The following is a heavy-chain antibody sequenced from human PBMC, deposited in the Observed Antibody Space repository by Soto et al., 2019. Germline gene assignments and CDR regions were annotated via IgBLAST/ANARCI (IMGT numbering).Heavy chain of an antibody. J-gene: IGHJ5*02. D-gene: IGHD2-2*01. CDR1: GFTFSSYW. CDR3: ARGIVVVPAAMVNWFDP. V-gene: IGHV3-74*01. CDR2: INSDGSST. Sequence: GGSLRLSCAASGFTFSSYWMHWVRQAPGKGLVWVSRINSDGSSTSCADSVKGRFTISRDNAKNTLYLQMNSLRAEDTAVYYCARGIVVVPAAMVNWFDPWGQGTLVTVSS.